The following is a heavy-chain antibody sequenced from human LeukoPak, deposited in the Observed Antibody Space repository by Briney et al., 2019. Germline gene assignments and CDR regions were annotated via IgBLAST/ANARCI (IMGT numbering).Heavy chain of an antibody. CDR3: ATRDYDMLTGHYRLSFDY. CDR1: GYTLTELS. J-gene: IGHJ4*02. CDR2: FDPEDGET. D-gene: IGHD3-9*01. Sequence: ASVKVSCKVSGYTLTELSMHWVRQAPGKGLEWMGGFDPEDGETIYAQKFQGRVTMTEDTSTDTAYKELSSLRSEDTAVYYCATRDYDMLTGHYRLSFDYWGQGTLVTVSS. V-gene: IGHV1-24*01.